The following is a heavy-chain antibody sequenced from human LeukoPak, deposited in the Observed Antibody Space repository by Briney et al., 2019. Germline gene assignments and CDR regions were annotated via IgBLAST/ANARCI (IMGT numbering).Heavy chain of an antibody. J-gene: IGHJ3*01. Sequence: TGGSLRLSCAASGFTFSSYAMHWVRQAPGKGLEWVAVISYDGSNKYYADSVKGRFTTSRDNSKNTLFLQMSSLRAEDTAVYYCVDLWFRIKAVSWGQGTMVTVSS. V-gene: IGHV3-30*14. D-gene: IGHD2-21*01. CDR3: VDLWFRIKAVS. CDR1: GFTFSSYA. CDR2: ISYDGSNK.